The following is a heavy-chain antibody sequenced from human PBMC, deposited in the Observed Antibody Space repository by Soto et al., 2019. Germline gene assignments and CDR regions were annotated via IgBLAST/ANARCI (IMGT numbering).Heavy chain of an antibody. V-gene: IGHV4-34*01. CDR2: INHSGST. Sequence: SETLSLTCAVHCGSFSGYYWSWIRQPPGKGLEWIGEINHSGSTNYNPSLKSRVTISVDTSENQFSLKLSSVTAADTAVYYCARGCRSGYSGYDSRYGMDVWGQGTTVTGSS. CDR3: ARGCRSGYSGYDSRYGMDV. D-gene: IGHD5-12*01. CDR1: CGSFSGYY. J-gene: IGHJ6*02.